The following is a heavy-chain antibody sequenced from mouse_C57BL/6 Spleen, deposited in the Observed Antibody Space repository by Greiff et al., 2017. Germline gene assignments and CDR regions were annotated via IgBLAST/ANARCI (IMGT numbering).Heavy chain of an antibody. Sequence: VQRVESGAELVKPGASVKISCKASGYAFSSYWMNWVKQRPGKGLEWIGQIYPGDGDTNYNGKFKGKATLTADKSSSTAYMQLSSLTSEDSAVYFCARSSYYGSSVNAMDYWGQGTSVTVSS. CDR2: IYPGDGDT. J-gene: IGHJ4*01. CDR3: ARSSYYGSSVNAMDY. V-gene: IGHV1-80*01. D-gene: IGHD1-1*01. CDR1: GYAFSSYW.